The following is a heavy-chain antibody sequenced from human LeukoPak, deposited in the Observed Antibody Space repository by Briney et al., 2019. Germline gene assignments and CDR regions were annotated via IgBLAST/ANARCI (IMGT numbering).Heavy chain of an antibody. CDR2: INHSGST. CDR3: ARAYYYDSSGYPDY. Sequence: TTSETLSLTCAVYGGSFSGYYWSWVRQPPGKGLEWIGEINHSGSTNYNPSLKSRVTISVDTSKNQSSLKLSSVTAADTAVYYCARAYYYDSSGYPDYWGQGTLVTVSS. D-gene: IGHD3-22*01. J-gene: IGHJ4*02. CDR1: GGSFSGYY. V-gene: IGHV4-34*01.